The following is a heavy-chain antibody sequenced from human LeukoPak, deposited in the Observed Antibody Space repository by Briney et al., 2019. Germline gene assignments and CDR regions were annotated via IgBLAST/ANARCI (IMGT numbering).Heavy chain of an antibody. V-gene: IGHV4-34*01. CDR3: ARTEESGYSYRYFGYYYYMDV. CDR1: GGSFIGYY. Sequence: PSETLSLTCGVYGGSFIGYYWSWVRQPPGKGLECIGEINHSGNTNYNPSLKRRVTMSVDMSKNQISLKLSSVTAADTAVYYCARTEESGYSYRYFGYYYYMDVWGKGTTVTVSS. CDR2: INHSGNT. J-gene: IGHJ6*03. D-gene: IGHD5-18*01.